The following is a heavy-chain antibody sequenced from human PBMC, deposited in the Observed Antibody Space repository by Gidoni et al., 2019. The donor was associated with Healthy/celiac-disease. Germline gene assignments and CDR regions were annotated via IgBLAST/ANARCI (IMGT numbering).Heavy chain of an antibody. V-gene: IGHV3-13*01. D-gene: IGHD3-3*01. CDR3: ARASTNDFWSGSRMDV. CDR2: MGTAGDT. Sequence: VQLVESGGCLVQPGGSLRLTCAASGFTFISYDMHWVLQATGKGLGWVSAMGTAGDTYYPGSVKGRFTISRENAKNSLYLQMNSLRAGDTAVYYCARASTNDFWSGSRMDVWGKGTTVTVSS. CDR1: GFTFISYD. J-gene: IGHJ6*03.